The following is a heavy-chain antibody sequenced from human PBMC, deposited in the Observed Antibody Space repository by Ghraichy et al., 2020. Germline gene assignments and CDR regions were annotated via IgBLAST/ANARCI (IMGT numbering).Heavy chain of an antibody. V-gene: IGHV3-21*01. CDR3: ARDPRVGRRAPPLFDY. CDR2: ISSSSSYI. J-gene: IGHJ4*02. Sequence: LSLTCAASGFTFSSYSMNWVRQAPGKGLEWVSSISSSSSYIYYADSVKGRFTISRDNAKNSLYLQMNSLRAEDTAVYYCARDPRVGRRAPPLFDYWGQGTLVTVSS. CDR1: GFTFSSYS.